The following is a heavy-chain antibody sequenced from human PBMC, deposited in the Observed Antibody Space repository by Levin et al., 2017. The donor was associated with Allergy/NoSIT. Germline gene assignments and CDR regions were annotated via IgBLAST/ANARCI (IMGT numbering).Heavy chain of an antibody. Sequence: ASVKVSCKASGYTFTDYYMHWVRQAPGQGLEWMGCINPNTGGTTYAQKFQDRVTMTRDTSIDTGYMDLSRLRSDDTAVYYCATWGGDYWGQGTLVTVSS. CDR3: ATWGGDY. V-gene: IGHV1-2*02. D-gene: IGHD3-16*01. CDR1: GYTFTDYY. CDR2: INPNTGGT. J-gene: IGHJ4*02.